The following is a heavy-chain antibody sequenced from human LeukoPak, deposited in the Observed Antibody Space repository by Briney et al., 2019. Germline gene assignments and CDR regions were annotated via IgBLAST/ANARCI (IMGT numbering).Heavy chain of an antibody. Sequence: PSETLSLTCTVSGGSISNYFWNWIRQPPGKGLEWIGYIFYTGSTMYNPSLKSRVTISIDTSKDQFSLRLSSVTAADTAVYYCARADTDDAFDIWGQGTMVTVSS. CDR3: ARADTDDAFDI. J-gene: IGHJ3*02. CDR1: GGSISNYF. V-gene: IGHV4-59*01. D-gene: IGHD5-18*01. CDR2: IFYTGST.